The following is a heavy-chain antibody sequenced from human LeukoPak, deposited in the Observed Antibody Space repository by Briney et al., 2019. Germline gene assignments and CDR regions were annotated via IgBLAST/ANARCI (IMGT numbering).Heavy chain of an antibody. Sequence: GGSLRLSCAASGFTFSSYAMSWVRQAPGRGLEWVSVISSDGSNKFYADSVKGRLTISRDNSNSTLYLQMNSLRAEDTAVYFCARDGTYYYQTSGYFPPYFQYWGQGILVTVSS. CDR1: GFTFSSYA. CDR3: ARDGTYYYQTSGYFPPYFQY. J-gene: IGHJ4*02. D-gene: IGHD3-22*01. CDR2: ISSDGSNK. V-gene: IGHV3-30-3*01.